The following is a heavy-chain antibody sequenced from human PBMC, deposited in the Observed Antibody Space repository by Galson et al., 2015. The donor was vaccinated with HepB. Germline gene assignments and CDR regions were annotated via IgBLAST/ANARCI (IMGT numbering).Heavy chain of an antibody. CDR1: GFSLSTSGMC. CDR3: ARIGRGLSYGQGYFDY. D-gene: IGHD5-18*01. J-gene: IGHJ4*02. CDR2: IDWDGEE. V-gene: IGHV2-70*20. Sequence: ALVKPTQTLTLTCTFSGFSLSTSGMCVSWVRQPPGKALEWLALIDWDGEEYYTTSLKTRLTISKDTSKNQVVLTMTNMDPVDTATYYCARIGRGLSYGQGYFDYWGQGTLVTVAS.